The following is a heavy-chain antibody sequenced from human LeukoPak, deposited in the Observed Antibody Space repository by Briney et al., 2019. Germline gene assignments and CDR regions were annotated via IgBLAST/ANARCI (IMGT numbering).Heavy chain of an antibody. J-gene: IGHJ4*02. CDR1: GFTFSYYS. V-gene: IGHV3-21*04. CDR2: ISSSSSLI. CDR3: ANHETYYDSELDY. Sequence: GGSLRLSCAASGFTFSYYSMNWVRQAPGRGLEWVSCISSSSSLIFYSDSVKGRFTISRDNSKNTLYLQMNSLRAEDTAVYYCANHETYYDSELDYWGQGTLVTVSS. D-gene: IGHD3-22*01.